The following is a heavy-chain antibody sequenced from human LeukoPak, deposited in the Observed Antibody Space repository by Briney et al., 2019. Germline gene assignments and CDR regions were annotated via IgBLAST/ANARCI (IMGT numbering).Heavy chain of an antibody. V-gene: IGHV4-34*01. CDR1: GGSFSGYH. CDR3: ASTRFRYYFDH. CDR2: INHNGST. D-gene: IGHD3-3*01. Sequence: SETLSLTCAVYGGSFSGYHWSWIRQPPGKGLEWLGEINHNGSTNYNPSLKSRVTMSVDTSKNQFSLKLSSVTAADTAVHYCASTRFRYYFDHWGQGTLVTVS. J-gene: IGHJ4*02.